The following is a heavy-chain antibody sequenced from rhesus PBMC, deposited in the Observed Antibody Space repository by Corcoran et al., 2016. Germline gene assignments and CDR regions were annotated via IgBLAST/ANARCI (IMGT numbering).Heavy chain of an antibody. J-gene: IGHJ1*01. Sequence: EVQLVESGGGLAKPGGSLRLSCAASGFTFSSYWMNWVRQTPGKGLEWISAINSGGGSTYYADSVKGRFTISRDNAKNSLSLQMSSLRAEDTAVYYCTRETTGFEFWGQGALVTVSS. V-gene: IGHV3S42*01. D-gene: IGHD4-11*01. CDR1: GFTFSSYW. CDR2: INSGGGST. CDR3: TRETTGFEF.